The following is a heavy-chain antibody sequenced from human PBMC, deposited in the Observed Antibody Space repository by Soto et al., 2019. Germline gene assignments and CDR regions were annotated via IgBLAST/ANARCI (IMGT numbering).Heavy chain of an antibody. CDR3: ARARYNWNFVHY. CDR2: INHSGST. D-gene: IGHD1-7*01. Sequence: SETLSLTCAVYGGSFSGYYWSWIRQPPGKGLEWIGEINHSGSTNYNPSLKSRVTISVDTSKNQFSLKLSSVTAADTAVYYCARARYNWNFVHYWGQGTLVTVSS. CDR1: GGSFSGYY. J-gene: IGHJ4*02. V-gene: IGHV4-34*01.